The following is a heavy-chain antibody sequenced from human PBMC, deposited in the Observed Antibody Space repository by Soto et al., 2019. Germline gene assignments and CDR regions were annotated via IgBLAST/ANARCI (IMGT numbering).Heavy chain of an antibody. D-gene: IGHD3-22*01. CDR1: GFTFSNAW. Sequence: GGSLRLSCAASGFTFSNAWMNWVRQAPGKGLEWVGRIKSKTDGGTTDYAAPVKGRFTISRDDSKNTLYLQMNSLKTEDTAVYYCTTPATHYYDSSGYYYSPYYYYGMDVWGQGTTVTVSS. J-gene: IGHJ6*02. V-gene: IGHV3-15*07. CDR2: IKSKTDGGTT. CDR3: TTPATHYYDSSGYYYSPYYYYGMDV.